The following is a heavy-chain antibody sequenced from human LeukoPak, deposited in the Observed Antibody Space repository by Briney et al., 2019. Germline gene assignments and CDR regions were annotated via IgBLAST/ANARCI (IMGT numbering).Heavy chain of an antibody. D-gene: IGHD3-3*01. J-gene: IGHJ3*02. CDR2: IYPGDSDT. Sequence: GESLKISCKGSGYSFTSYWIGWVRQMPGKGLEWMGIIYPGDSDTRYSPSFQGQVTISTDKSINTAYLQWSSLKASDTAMYYCAMPLFPQRFDAFDIWGQGTMVTVSS. CDR1: GYSFTSYW. V-gene: IGHV5-51*01. CDR3: AMPLFPQRFDAFDI.